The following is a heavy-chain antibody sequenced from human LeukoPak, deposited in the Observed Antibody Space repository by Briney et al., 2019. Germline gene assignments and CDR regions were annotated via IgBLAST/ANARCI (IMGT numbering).Heavy chain of an antibody. CDR3: TRPYYDYLTGYYSDY. CDR2: IKSKTDGGTT. CDR1: GFTFNNAW. D-gene: IGHD3-9*01. V-gene: IGHV3-15*01. J-gene: IGHJ4*02. Sequence: GGSLRLSCAASGFTFNNAWMSWVRQAPGKGLVWVGRIKSKTDGGTTDYAAPVKGRFTISRDDSKNTVYLHMNSLKTEDTAVYYCTRPYYDYLTGYYSDYWGQGTLVTVSS.